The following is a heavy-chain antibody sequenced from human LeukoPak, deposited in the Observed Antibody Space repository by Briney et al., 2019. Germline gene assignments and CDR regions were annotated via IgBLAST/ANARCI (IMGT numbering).Heavy chain of an antibody. V-gene: IGHV3-23*01. CDR1: GFTFSSYA. D-gene: IGHD3-22*01. CDR3: AKSSYYDSSGYYREYYFDY. CDR2: VSGSGGST. Sequence: GGSLRLSCAASGFTFSSYAMSWVRQAPGKGLEWVSSVSGSGGSTYYADSVKGRFSISRDNSKSTLFLQMNSLRAEDTAVYYCAKSSYYDSSGYYREYYFDYWGQGTLVTVSS. J-gene: IGHJ4*02.